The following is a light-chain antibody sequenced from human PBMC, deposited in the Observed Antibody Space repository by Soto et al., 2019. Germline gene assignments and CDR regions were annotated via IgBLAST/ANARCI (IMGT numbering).Light chain of an antibody. V-gene: IGKV1-5*03. CDR1: QSISSW. CDR3: QQYNSYSYT. Sequence: DIQLTQSPSTLSASVGDRVTITCRASQSISSWLAWYQQKPGKAPKLLIYKASSLESGVPSRFSGSGSGTEFNLTISSLQPDDFATYYDQQYNSYSYTFGQGTKLEIK. J-gene: IGKJ2*01. CDR2: KAS.